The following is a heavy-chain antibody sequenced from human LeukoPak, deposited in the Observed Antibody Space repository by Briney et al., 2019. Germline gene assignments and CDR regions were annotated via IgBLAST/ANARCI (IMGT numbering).Heavy chain of an antibody. D-gene: IGHD3-10*01. J-gene: IGHJ4*02. CDR1: GSIFSKYW. CDR3: ATYTQNFGAPGTDY. Sequence: GGSLRLSCTVSGSIFSKYWMRWVRQAPGKGPEWVASIDKNGREKRYVDSVEGRFTISRDNAKDSVYLQMTSLGAEDTAVYYCATYTQNFGAPGTDYWGQGTLVTVSS. V-gene: IGHV3-7*01. CDR2: IDKNGREK.